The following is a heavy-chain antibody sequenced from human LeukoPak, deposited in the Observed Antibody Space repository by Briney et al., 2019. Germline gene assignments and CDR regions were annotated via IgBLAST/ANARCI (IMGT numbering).Heavy chain of an antibody. CDR2: ISGSGGST. CDR1: GFTFSSYA. J-gene: IGHJ4*02. D-gene: IGHD1-26*01. Sequence: GGSLRLSCAASGFTFSSYAMSWVRQAPGKGLEWVSAISGSGGSTYYADSVKGRFTISRDNSKNTLYLQVNSLRAEDTAVYYCAKEANSGSYYGYYFDYWGQGTLVTVSS. CDR3: AKEANSGSYYGYYFDY. V-gene: IGHV3-23*01.